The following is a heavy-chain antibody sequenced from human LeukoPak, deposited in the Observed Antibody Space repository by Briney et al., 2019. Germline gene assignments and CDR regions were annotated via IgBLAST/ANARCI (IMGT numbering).Heavy chain of an antibody. V-gene: IGHV1-69*13. CDR2: IIPIFRTA. J-gene: IGHJ4*02. D-gene: IGHD3-22*01. Sequence: SVKVSCKASGGTFRSFAISWVRQAPGQGLEWMGGIIPIFRTANYAQKFQGRVTITADESTSPAYMELSSLRSEDTAVYYCARALRYYSDSSGYAFDYWGQGTLVTVSS. CDR3: ARALRYYSDSSGYAFDY. CDR1: GGTFRSFA.